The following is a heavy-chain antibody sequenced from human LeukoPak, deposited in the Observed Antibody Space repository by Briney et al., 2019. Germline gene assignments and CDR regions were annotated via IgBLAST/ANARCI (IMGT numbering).Heavy chain of an antibody. CDR2: INHSGST. CDR1: GGSFSGYY. Sequence: SETLSLTCAVYGGSFSGYYWSWIRQPPGEGLEWIGEINHSGSTNYNPSLKSRVTISVDTSKNQFSLKLSSVTAADTAVYYCARRGDYYDILTGYYDYFDYWGQGTLVTVSS. V-gene: IGHV4-34*01. D-gene: IGHD3-9*01. J-gene: IGHJ4*02. CDR3: ARRGDYYDILTGYYDYFDY.